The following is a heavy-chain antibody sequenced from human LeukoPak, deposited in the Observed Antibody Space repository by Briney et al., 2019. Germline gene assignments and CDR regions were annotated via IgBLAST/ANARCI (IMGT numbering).Heavy chain of an antibody. J-gene: IGHJ3*02. Sequence: SQTLSLTCTVSGGSISSGDYYWSWIRQPPGKGLEWIGFIYYSGSTYYNPSLKSRATISVDTSKNQFSLKLSSVTAADTAVYYCAKRGGCGNPTDGAFDIWGQGTMVTVSS. V-gene: IGHV4-30-4*01. CDR2: IYYSGST. CDR1: GGSISSGDYY. CDR3: AKRGGCGNPTDGAFDI. D-gene: IGHD4-23*01.